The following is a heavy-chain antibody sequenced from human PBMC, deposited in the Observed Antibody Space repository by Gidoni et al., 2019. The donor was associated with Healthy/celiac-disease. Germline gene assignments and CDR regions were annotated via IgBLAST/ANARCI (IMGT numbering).Heavy chain of an antibody. CDR1: GGSFCGYY. Sequence: QVQLQQWGAGLLKPSDTLSLTSAVYGGSFCGYYWRWIRQPPGKGLEWIGEINHSGSTNYNPSLKSRVTISVDTSKTQFSLKLSSVTAADTAVYYCARGPLHQAAVGAFDYWGQGTLVTVSS. J-gene: IGHJ4*02. V-gene: IGHV4-34*01. CDR2: INHSGST. CDR3: ARGPLHQAAVGAFDY. D-gene: IGHD6-13*01.